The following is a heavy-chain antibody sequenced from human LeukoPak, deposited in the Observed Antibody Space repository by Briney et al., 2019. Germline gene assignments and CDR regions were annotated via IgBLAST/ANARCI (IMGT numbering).Heavy chain of an antibody. CDR1: GGSISSYY. D-gene: IGHD3-10*01. V-gene: IGHV4-59*12. J-gene: IGHJ4*02. CDR2: IYYSGST. Sequence: KASETLSLTCTVSGGSISSYYWSWIRQPPGKGLEWIGYIYYSGSTNYNPSLKSRVTISVDTSKNQFSLKLSSVTAADTAVYYCARDGPRYSGSYSVYWGQGTLVTVSS. CDR3: ARDGPRYSGSYSVY.